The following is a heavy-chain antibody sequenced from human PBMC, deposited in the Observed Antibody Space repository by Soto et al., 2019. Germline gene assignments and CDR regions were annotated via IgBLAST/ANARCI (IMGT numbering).Heavy chain of an antibody. Sequence: GGSLRLSCAASGFTFSSYGMHWVREAPGKGLEWVAVIWYGGSNKYYADSVKGRFTISRDNSKNTLYLQMNSLRAEDTAVYYCARDVSEWLPPALGMDVWGQGTPVTVSS. CDR1: GFTFSSYG. J-gene: IGHJ6*02. CDR2: IWYGGSNK. CDR3: ARDVSEWLPPALGMDV. V-gene: IGHV3-33*01. D-gene: IGHD3-3*01.